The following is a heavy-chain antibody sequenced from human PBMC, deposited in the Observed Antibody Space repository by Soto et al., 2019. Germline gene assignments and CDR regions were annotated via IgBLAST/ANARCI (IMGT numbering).Heavy chain of an antibody. J-gene: IGHJ3*02. CDR3: ARDAGRIDAFDI. V-gene: IGHV3-30-3*01. CDR1: GFTFSSYA. CDR2: ISYDGSNK. Sequence: GGSLRLSCAASGFTFSSYAMHWVRQAPGKGLEWVAVISYDGSNKYYADSVKGRFTISRDNSKNTLYLQMNSLRAEDTAVYYCARDAGRIDAFDIWGQGTMVTVSS.